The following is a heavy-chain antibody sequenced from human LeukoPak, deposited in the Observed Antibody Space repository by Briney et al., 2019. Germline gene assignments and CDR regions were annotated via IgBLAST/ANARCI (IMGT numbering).Heavy chain of an antibody. CDR1: GYTFTGYY. V-gene: IGHV1-2*02. J-gene: IGHJ4*02. CDR2: INPNSGGT. Sequence: ASVKVSCKASGYTFTGYYMHWVRQAPGQGLEWMGWINPNSGGTNYAQKFQGRVTMTRGTYISTAYMELSRLRSDDTAVYYCARGSDDFWSGYSPSYWGQGTLVTVSS. D-gene: IGHD3-3*01. CDR3: ARGSDDFWSGYSPSY.